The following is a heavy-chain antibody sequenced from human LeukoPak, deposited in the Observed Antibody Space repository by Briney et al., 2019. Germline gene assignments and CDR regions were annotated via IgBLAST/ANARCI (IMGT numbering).Heavy chain of an antibody. V-gene: IGHV3-48*01. CDR1: GFTFSSYN. Sequence: GGSLRLSCAASGFTFSSYNMNWVRQAPGKGLEWVSYISLSSTSIYYADSVMGRFTISRDNAKKSLYLQMNRLKAEDTAVYYCAREPTYSSSWYTTCDYWGPGTLVTVSS. J-gene: IGHJ4*02. CDR2: ISLSSTSI. D-gene: IGHD6-13*01. CDR3: AREPTYSSSWYTTCDY.